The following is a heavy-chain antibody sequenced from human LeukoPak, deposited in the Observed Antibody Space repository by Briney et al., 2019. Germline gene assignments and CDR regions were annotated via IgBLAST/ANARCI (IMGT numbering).Heavy chain of an antibody. V-gene: IGHV4-59*08. Sequence: SETLSLTRTVSGGSISTYYWSWIRQPPGKGLEWIGYIYYSGSTNYNPSLKSRVTISLDTSKNQFSLKLSSVTAADTAVYYCAGQYCGGDCYSSDYYYDMDVWGQGTTVTISS. J-gene: IGHJ6*02. CDR2: IYYSGST. D-gene: IGHD2-21*02. CDR1: GGSISTYY. CDR3: AGQYCGGDCYSSDYYYDMDV.